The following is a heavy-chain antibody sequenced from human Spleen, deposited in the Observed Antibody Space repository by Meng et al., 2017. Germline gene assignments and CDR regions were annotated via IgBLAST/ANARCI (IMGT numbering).Heavy chain of an antibody. CDR1: GGSISSSNW. J-gene: IGHJ4*02. CDR2: IYHSGST. CDR3: AIDGSGWQQEDF. Sequence: QGQLQGSGPGLGKPSGTLSLTCAVSGGSISSSNWWSWVRQPPGKGLEWIGEIYHSGSTNYNPSLKSRVTMSIDKSNNQFSLKLTSVTAADTAVYYCAIDGSGWQQEDFWGQGTLVTVSS. V-gene: IGHV4-4*02. D-gene: IGHD6-19*01.